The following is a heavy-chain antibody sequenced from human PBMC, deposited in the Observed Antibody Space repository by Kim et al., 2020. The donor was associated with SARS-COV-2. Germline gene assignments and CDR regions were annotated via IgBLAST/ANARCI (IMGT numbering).Heavy chain of an antibody. CDR3: ARHRQYYYDSSGYYSGYYGMDV. V-gene: IGHV5-51*01. D-gene: IGHD3-22*01. CDR2: IYPGDSDT. J-gene: IGHJ6*02. CDR1: GYSFTSYW. Sequence: GESLQISCKGSGYSFTSYWIGWVRQMPGKGLEWMGIIYPGDSDTRYSPSFQGQVTISADKSISTAYLQWSSLKASDTAMYYCARHRQYYYDSSGYYSGYYGMDVWGQGTTVTVSS.